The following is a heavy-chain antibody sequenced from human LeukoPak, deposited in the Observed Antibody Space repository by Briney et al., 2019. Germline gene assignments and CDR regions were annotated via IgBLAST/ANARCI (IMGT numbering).Heavy chain of an antibody. Sequence: GSLRLSCAASGFTFSSYSMNWDRQAPGKGLEWVSSISSSSSYIYYADSVKGRFTISRDNAKNSLYLQMNSLRAEDTAVYYYARLRDARWLLEYWGQGTLVTVSS. D-gene: IGHD4-23*01. CDR3: ARLRDARWLLEY. CDR1: GFTFSSYS. J-gene: IGHJ4*02. CDR2: ISSSSSYI. V-gene: IGHV3-21*01.